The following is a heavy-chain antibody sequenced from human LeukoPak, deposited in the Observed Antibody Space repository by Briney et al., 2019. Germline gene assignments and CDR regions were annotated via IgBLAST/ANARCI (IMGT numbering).Heavy chain of an antibody. J-gene: IGHJ4*02. CDR2: INAGNGNT. CDR1: GYTFTSYY. V-gene: IGHV1-3*01. D-gene: IGHD4-17*01. CDR3: ARGLATVTTLGY. Sequence: EASVTVSCKASGYTFTSYYMHWVRQAPGQRLEWMGWINAGNGNTKYSQKFQGRVTITRDTSASTAYMELSSLRSEDTAVYYCARGLATVTTLGYWGQGTLVTVSS.